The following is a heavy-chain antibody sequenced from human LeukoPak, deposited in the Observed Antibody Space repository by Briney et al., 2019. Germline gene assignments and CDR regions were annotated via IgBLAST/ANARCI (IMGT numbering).Heavy chain of an antibody. V-gene: IGHV3-30-3*01. CDR3: ARDRVRSYYYDSSGYDY. CDR2: ISYDGSNK. D-gene: IGHD3-22*01. J-gene: IGHJ4*02. Sequence: GGSLRLSCAASGYTFSSYWMHWVRQAPGKGLEWVAVISYDGSNKYYADSVKGRFTISRDNSKNTLYLQMNSLRAEDTAVYYCARDRVRSYYYDSSGYDYWGQGTLVTVSS. CDR1: GYTFSSYW.